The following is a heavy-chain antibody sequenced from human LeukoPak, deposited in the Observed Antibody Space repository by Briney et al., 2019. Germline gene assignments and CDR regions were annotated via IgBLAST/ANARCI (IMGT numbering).Heavy chain of an antibody. Sequence: PSETLSLTCTVSGDSMSSYYWSWIRQPPGKGLGWIGYIYYSGSTNYNPSLKSRVTISVDTSKNQFSLRLSSVTAADTAVYYCARVFPRPRFDSWGQGTLVTVSS. J-gene: IGHJ4*02. CDR3: ARVFPRPRFDS. CDR2: IYYSGST. CDR1: GDSMSSYY. V-gene: IGHV4-59*01.